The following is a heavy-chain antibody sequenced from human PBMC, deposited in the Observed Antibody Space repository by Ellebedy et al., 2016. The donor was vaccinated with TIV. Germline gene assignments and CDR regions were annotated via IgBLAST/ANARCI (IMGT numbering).Heavy chain of an antibody. CDR2: IYYSGST. CDR1: GGSISSYY. D-gene: IGHD5-18*01. CDR3: AVSGYSYGSLGYFDY. Sequence: GSLRLXXTVSGGSISSYYWSWIRQPPGKGLEWIGYIYYSGSTNYNPSLKSRVTISVDTSKNQFSLRLSSVTAADTAVYYCAVSGYSYGSLGYFDYWGQGTLVTVSS. V-gene: IGHV4-59*08. J-gene: IGHJ4*02.